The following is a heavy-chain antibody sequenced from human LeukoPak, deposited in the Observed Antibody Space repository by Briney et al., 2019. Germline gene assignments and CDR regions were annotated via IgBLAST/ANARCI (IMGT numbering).Heavy chain of an antibody. D-gene: IGHD3-10*01. J-gene: IGHJ6*03. V-gene: IGHV1-18*01. CDR1: GYTFTSYG. CDR2: ISAYNGNT. CDR3: ARVGYSGSGSYYYDYYYYMDV. Sequence: GASVKVSSKASGYTFTSYGISWVRQAPGQGLEWMGWISAYNGNTNYAQNLQGRVTMTTDTSTSTAYMELRSLRSDDTAVYYCARVGYSGSGSYYYDYYYYMDVWGKGTTVTVSS.